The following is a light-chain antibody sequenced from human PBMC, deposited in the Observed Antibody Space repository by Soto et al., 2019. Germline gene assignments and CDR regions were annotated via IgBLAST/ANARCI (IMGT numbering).Light chain of an antibody. CDR3: SSYAGTNKGV. J-gene: IGLJ2*01. V-gene: IGLV2-8*01. CDR2: EVS. Sequence: QSALTQPPSASGSPGQSVTISCTRTSSDVGGYNYVSWYQQHPGKAPKLIIYEVSKRPSGVPNRFSGSKSGNTASLTVSGLQAEDDADYYCSSYAGTNKGVFGGGTQLTVL. CDR1: SSDVGGYNY.